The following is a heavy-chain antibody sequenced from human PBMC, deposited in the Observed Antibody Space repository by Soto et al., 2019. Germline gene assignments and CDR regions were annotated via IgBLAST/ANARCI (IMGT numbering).Heavy chain of an antibody. CDR3: AHVLVVVANYGMDV. CDR1: GFSLSTSGVG. V-gene: IGHV2-5*02. Sequence: QITLKESGPTLVKPTQTLTLTCTFSGFSLSTSGVGVGWIRQPPGKALEWLALIYWDDDKRYSPSLTSRLTSTKDPSKNQVVLTMTNMAPVDTATYYCAHVLVVVANYGMDVWGQGTTVTVSS. D-gene: IGHD2-15*01. CDR2: IYWDDDK. J-gene: IGHJ6*02.